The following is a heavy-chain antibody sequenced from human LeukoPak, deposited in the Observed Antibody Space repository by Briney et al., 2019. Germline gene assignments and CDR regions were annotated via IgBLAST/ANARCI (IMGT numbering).Heavy chain of an antibody. CDR2: FSAYNGNT. V-gene: IGHV1-18*04. Sequence: GASVKVSCKASGYTFTIYGISWVRQAPGQGLKWMGWFSAYNGNTNYAQKLQGRVTMTTDTSTSTAYMELRSLRSDDTAVYYCARVPPPGIAAAGDYWGQGTLVTVSS. J-gene: IGHJ4*02. CDR3: ARVPPPGIAAAGDY. D-gene: IGHD6-13*01. CDR1: GYTFTIYG.